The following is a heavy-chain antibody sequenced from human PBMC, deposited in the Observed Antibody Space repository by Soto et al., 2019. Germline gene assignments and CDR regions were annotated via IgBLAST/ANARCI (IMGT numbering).Heavy chain of an antibody. J-gene: IGHJ6*02. Sequence: QVQLVQSGAEVKKPGASVKVSCKASGYTFTSYGISWVRQAPGQGLEWMGCISAYNGNTNYAQKLQGRVTMTTDTSTSTAYMELRSLRADDTAVYYCAREGYCSSTSCYFIYYYGMDVWGQGTTVTVSS. CDR3: AREGYCSSTSCYFIYYYGMDV. V-gene: IGHV1-18*04. CDR1: GYTFTSYG. CDR2: ISAYNGNT. D-gene: IGHD2-2*01.